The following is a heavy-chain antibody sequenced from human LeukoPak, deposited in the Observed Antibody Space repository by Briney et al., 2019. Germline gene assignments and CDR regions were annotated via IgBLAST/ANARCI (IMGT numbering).Heavy chain of an antibody. V-gene: IGHV1-69*05. J-gene: IGHJ6*03. CDR1: AGTFSSYS. Sequence: SVKLSCKSSAGTFSSYSISWVRQAPGQGLEWMGGIIPIFGTANYAQKFQGRVTITTDESTSTAYMELSGLRSEDTAVYYCAREGSTYYMDVWGKGTTVTVSS. CDR3: AREGSTYYMDV. D-gene: IGHD1-1*01. CDR2: IIPIFGTA.